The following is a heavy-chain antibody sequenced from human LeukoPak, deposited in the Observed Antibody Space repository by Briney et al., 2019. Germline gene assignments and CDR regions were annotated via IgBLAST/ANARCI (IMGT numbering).Heavy chain of an antibody. CDR2: ISAYNGNT. CDR1: GYTFTSYD. V-gene: IGHV1-18*01. CDR3: ARTYYDSSGYYYNYYYGMDV. D-gene: IGHD3-22*01. J-gene: IGHJ6*02. Sequence: ASVKVSCKASGYTFTSYDISWVRQAPGQGLEWMGWISAYNGNTNYAQKLQGRVTMTTDTSTSTAYMELRSLRSDDTAVYYCARTYYDSSGYYYNYYYGMDVWGQGTTVTVSS.